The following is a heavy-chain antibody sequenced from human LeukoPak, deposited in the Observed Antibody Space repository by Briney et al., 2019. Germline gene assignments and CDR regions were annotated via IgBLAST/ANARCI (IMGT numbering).Heavy chain of an antibody. CDR3: ARSSDSSGYETDY. CDR1: GYSFTRYG. Sequence: VSVQVSCLASGYSFTRYGISWVRQAPGQGLAGIGWISAYNGNTNYAQRLQGRVTMTTDTSTSTAYMELRSLRSDDTAVYYCARSSDSSGYETDYWGQGTLVTVSS. V-gene: IGHV1-18*01. D-gene: IGHD3-22*01. CDR2: ISAYNGNT. J-gene: IGHJ4*02.